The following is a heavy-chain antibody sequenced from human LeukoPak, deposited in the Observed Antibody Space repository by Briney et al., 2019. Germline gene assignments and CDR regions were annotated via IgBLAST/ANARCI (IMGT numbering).Heavy chain of an antibody. CDR3: AREGLVVPAAVIPSMDV. J-gene: IGHJ6*03. Sequence: GGSLRLSCAASGFTFDDYGMSWVRQAPGKGLEWVSGINWNGGSTGYADSVKGRFTISRDNAKNSLYLQMNSLRAEDTALNYCAREGLVVPAAVIPSMDVWGKGTTVTVSS. CDR1: GFTFDDYG. CDR2: INWNGGST. V-gene: IGHV3-20*04. D-gene: IGHD2-2*01.